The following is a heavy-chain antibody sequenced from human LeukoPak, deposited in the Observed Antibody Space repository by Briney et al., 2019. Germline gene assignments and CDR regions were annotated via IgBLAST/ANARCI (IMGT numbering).Heavy chain of an antibody. CDR1: GFTFSSYA. J-gene: IGHJ4*02. Sequence: GGSLRLSCAASGFTFSSYAMSWVRQAPGKGLEWVANIKQDGSEKYYVDSVKGRFTISRDNAKNSLYLQMNSLRAEDTAVYYCARESFDYWGQGTLVTVSS. CDR2: IKQDGSEK. CDR3: ARESFDY. V-gene: IGHV3-7*01.